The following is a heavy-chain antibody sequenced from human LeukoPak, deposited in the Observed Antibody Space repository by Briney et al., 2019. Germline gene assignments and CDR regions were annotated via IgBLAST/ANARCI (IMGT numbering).Heavy chain of an antibody. J-gene: IGHJ4*02. D-gene: IGHD3-10*01. V-gene: IGHV3-7*01. CDR1: GFTFSSYW. CDR2: IKQDGSEK. CDR3: ARYRYYGSGSFFDY. Sequence: GGSLRLSCAASGFTFSSYWMSWVRQAPGKGLEWVANIKQDGSEKYYVGSVKGRFTISRDNAKNSLYLQMNSLRAEDTAVYYCARYRYYGSGSFFDYWGQGTLVTVSS.